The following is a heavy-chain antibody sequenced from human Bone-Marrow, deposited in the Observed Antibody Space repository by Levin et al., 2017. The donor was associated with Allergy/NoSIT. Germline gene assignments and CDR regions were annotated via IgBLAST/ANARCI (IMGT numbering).Heavy chain of an antibody. V-gene: IGHV3-11*01. D-gene: IGHD6-13*01. Sequence: GESLKISCAASGFTFSDYYMSWIRQAPGKGLEWVSYISSSGSTIYYADSVKGRFTISRDNAKNSLYLQMNSLRAEDTAVYYCARVEGVAAAGWMFYFDYWGQGTLVTVSS. CDR2: ISSSGSTI. CDR3: ARVEGVAAAGWMFYFDY. CDR1: GFTFSDYY. J-gene: IGHJ4*02.